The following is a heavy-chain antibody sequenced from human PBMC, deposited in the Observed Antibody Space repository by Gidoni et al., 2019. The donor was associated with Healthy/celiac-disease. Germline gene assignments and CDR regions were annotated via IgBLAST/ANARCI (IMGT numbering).Heavy chain of an antibody. J-gene: IGHJ4*02. CDR3: AKDMEAPGYSSGLDY. CDR1: GFTFDDYA. Sequence: EVQLVESGGGLVQPGRSLRLSCAASGFTFDDYAMHWVRQAPGKGLEWVSGISWNSGSIGYADSVKGRFTISRDNAKNSLYLQMNSLRAEDTALYYCAKDMEAPGYSSGLDYWGQGTLVTVSS. CDR2: ISWNSGSI. D-gene: IGHD6-19*01. V-gene: IGHV3-9*01.